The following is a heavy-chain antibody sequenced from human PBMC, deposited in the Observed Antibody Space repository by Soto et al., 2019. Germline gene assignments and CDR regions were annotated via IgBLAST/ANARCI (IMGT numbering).Heavy chain of an antibody. J-gene: IGHJ3*02. CDR2: IYSGGST. V-gene: IGHV3-66*01. CDR1: GFTVSSNY. D-gene: IGHD6-19*01. Sequence: GGSLRLSCAASGFTVSSNYMSWVRQAPGKGLEWVSVIYSGGSTYYADSVKGRFTISRDNSKNTLYLQMNSLRAEDTAVYYCEGLAAGQGVAFDIWGQGTMVTVSS. CDR3: EGLAAGQGVAFDI.